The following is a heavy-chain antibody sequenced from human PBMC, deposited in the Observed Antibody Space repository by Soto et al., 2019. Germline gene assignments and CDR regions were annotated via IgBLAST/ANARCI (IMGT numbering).Heavy chain of an antibody. CDR3: ARAVAVPADFDY. V-gene: IGHV1-3*05. CDR1: GYTFTGYA. Sequence: QVQLVQSGAEEKKPGASVKVSCKASGYTFTGYAMHWVRQAPGQRLEWMGWINADNGNTKYSQKFQGRVTITRDTSASPADMELSSLRSEDTAVYYCARAVAVPADFDYWGQGTLVTVSS. CDR2: INADNGNT. D-gene: IGHD6-19*01. J-gene: IGHJ4*02.